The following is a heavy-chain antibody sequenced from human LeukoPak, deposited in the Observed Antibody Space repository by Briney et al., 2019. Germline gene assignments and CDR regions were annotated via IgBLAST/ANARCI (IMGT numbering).Heavy chain of an antibody. CDR1: GYTLTELS. CDR2: FDPEDGET. CDR3: ATGKVDIPEESDYYYGMDV. D-gene: IGHD5-12*01. Sequence: ASVKVSCKVSGYTLTELSMHWVRQAPGEGLEWMGGFDPEDGETIYAQKFQGRVTMTEDTSTDTAYMELSSLRSEDTAVYYCATGKVDIPEESDYYYGMDVWGQGTTVTVSS. V-gene: IGHV1-24*01. J-gene: IGHJ6*02.